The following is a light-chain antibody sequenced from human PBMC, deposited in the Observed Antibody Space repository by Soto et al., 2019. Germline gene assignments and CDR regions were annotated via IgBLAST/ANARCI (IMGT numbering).Light chain of an antibody. Sequence: QSALTQPASVSGSPGQSITISCTGTSSDVGGYNYVSWYQQHPGKAPKLMIYEVSNRPSGVPNRFSGSKSGNTASLPISGLQAEDEADYYCSSYTSSIIDYVFGTGTKLTVL. CDR1: SSDVGGYNY. V-gene: IGLV2-14*01. CDR2: EVS. J-gene: IGLJ1*01. CDR3: SSYTSSIIDYV.